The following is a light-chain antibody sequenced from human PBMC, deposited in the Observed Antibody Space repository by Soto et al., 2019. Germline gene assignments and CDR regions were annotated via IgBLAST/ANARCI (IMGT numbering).Light chain of an antibody. J-gene: IGLJ1*01. Sequence: QSALTQPASVSGSPGQSITMSCTGTSSNVGGYNYVSWYQQHPGKAPKLMIYDVSNRPSGVSNRISGSKSGNTASLTISGLQAEDEADYYCSSYIASSTLVVFGTGTKLTVL. CDR1: SSNVGGYNY. CDR3: SSYIASSTLVV. CDR2: DVS. V-gene: IGLV2-14*01.